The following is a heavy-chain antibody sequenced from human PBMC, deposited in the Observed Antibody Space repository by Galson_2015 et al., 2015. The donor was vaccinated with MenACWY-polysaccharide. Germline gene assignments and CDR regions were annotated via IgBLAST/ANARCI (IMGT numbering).Heavy chain of an antibody. J-gene: IGHJ4*02. CDR2: IKQDESEK. CDR1: GFTFSSYW. Sequence: LRLSCAASGFTFSSYWMSWVRQAPGKGLEWVANIKQDESEKGYLDSVKGRFTISRDNAKNSLFLQMNSLRVEDTAVYFCAREGRGGFDNWGQGALVTVSS. CDR3: AREGRGGFDN. D-gene: IGHD3-16*01. V-gene: IGHV3-7*01.